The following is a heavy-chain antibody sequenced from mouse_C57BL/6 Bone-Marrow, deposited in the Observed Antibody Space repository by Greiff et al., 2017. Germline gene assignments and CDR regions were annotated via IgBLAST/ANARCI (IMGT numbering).Heavy chain of an antibody. CDR3: ALGYYAMDY. Sequence: QVQLQQSGPELVKPGASVKLSCKASGYAFSSSWMNWVKQRPGKGLEWIGRIYPGDGDTNYNGKFKGKATLTADKSSSTAYMQLSSLTSEDSAVYCCALGYYAMDYGGQGTTVTVSS. J-gene: IGHJ4*01. V-gene: IGHV1-82*01. CDR1: GYAFSSSW. CDR2: IYPGDGDT.